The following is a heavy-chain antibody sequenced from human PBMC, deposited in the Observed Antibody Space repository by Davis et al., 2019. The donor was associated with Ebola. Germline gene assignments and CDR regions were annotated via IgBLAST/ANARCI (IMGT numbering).Heavy chain of an antibody. V-gene: IGHV1-69*13. J-gene: IGHJ4*02. CDR1: GYTFTSYD. D-gene: IGHD1-26*01. CDR3: ANGGSYLEN. Sequence: SVKVSCKASGYTFTSYDISWVRQAPGQGLEWMGGIIPIFGTANYAQKFQGRVTITADESTSTAYMELSSLRSEDTAVYYCANGGSYLENWGRGTLVTVSS. CDR2: IIPIFGTA.